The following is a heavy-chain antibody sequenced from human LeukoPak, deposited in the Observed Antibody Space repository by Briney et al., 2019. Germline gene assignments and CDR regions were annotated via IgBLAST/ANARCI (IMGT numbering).Heavy chain of an antibody. Sequence: PSETLSLTCTVSGGSISSSSYYWGWIRQPPGKGLEWIGSIYYSGSTYYNPSLKSRVTISVDTSKNQFSLKLSSVTAADTAVYYCARGIFGVVMEYSVSWFDPWGQGTLVTVSS. CDR1: GGSISSSSYY. V-gene: IGHV4-39*07. J-gene: IGHJ5*02. CDR2: IYYSGST. CDR3: ARGIFGVVMEYSVSWFDP. D-gene: IGHD3-3*01.